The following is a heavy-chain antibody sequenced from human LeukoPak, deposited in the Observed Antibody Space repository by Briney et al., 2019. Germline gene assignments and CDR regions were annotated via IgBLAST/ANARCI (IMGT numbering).Heavy chain of an antibody. CDR2: IYYGGST. CDR3: ARHPNIMITFGGVIA. V-gene: IGHV4-39*01. J-gene: IGHJ3*01. Sequence: SETLSLTCTVSGGSISASINSWGWIRQPPGKGLEWIGNIYYGGSTYYNPSLKSRVIISVDTSMNQFSLKLSSVTAADTAVYYCARHPNIMITFGGVIAWGQGTMVTVSS. CDR1: GGSISASINS. D-gene: IGHD3-16*02.